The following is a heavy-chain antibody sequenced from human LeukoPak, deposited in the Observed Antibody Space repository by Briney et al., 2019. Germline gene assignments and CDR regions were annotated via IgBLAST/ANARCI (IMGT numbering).Heavy chain of an antibody. D-gene: IGHD7-27*01. Sequence: GGCLRLSCVTSGLIFSTYALSWVRQAPGKGLEWVSTIHKSGGTTTYTDSVKGRFTISRDSSKNTLFLQMNSLRDEDTAVYYCATVGGWGTNWGPRGHGTVVTVSS. CDR2: IHKSGGTT. CDR3: ATVGGWGTNWGP. V-gene: IGHV3-23*01. J-gene: IGHJ5*02. CDR1: GLIFSTYA.